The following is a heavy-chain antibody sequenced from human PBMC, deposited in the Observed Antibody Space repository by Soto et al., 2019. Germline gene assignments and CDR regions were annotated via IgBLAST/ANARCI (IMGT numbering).Heavy chain of an antibody. V-gene: IGHV3-66*01. J-gene: IGHJ4*02. Sequence: EVQLVESGGGLVQPGGSLRLSCAASVLPVSTNPMSWVRQAPGKGREWVSVIYTGGGTHYADSVKGRFTISRDNSKTTVNLQMNSLRPEDTAVYYCAIDGSGNWGQGTLVTVSS. CDR2: IYTGGGT. CDR3: AIDGSGN. CDR1: VLPVSTNP.